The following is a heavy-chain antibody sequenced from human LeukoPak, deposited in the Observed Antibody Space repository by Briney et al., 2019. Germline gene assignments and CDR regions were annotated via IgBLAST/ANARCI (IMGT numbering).Heavy chain of an antibody. D-gene: IGHD6-19*01. CDR3: ARGTRWLAVSPFDY. J-gene: IGHJ4*02. Sequence: SETLSLTCTVSGGSISSYYWSWIRQPPGKGLEWIGYIYYSGSTNYNPSLKSRVTISVDTSKNQFSLKLSSVAAADTAVYYCARGTRWLAVSPFDYWGQGTLVTVSS. V-gene: IGHV4-59*01. CDR2: IYYSGST. CDR1: GGSISSYY.